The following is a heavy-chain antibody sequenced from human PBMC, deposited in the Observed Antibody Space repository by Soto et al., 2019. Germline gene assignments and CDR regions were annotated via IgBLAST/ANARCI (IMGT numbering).Heavy chain of an antibody. CDR3: ARTYYAYVWGSYRYMDY. CDR1: GGTFSSYA. J-gene: IGHJ4*02. V-gene: IGHV1-69*01. Sequence: QVQLVQSGAEVKKPGSSVKVSCKASGGTFSSYAISWVRQAPGQGLEWMGGIIPIFGTANYAQKFQGRVTITADESPSTAYMELSSVRSEDTAVYYCARTYYAYVWGSYRYMDYWGQGNLVTVSS. D-gene: IGHD3-16*02. CDR2: IIPIFGTA.